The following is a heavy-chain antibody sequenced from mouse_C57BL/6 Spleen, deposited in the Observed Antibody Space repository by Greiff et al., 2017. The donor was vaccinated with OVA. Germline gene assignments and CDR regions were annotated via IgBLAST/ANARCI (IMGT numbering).Heavy chain of an antibody. J-gene: IGHJ4*01. V-gene: IGHV1-18*01. CDR1: GYTFTDYN. Sequence: EVQLQQSGPELVKPGASVKIPCKASGYTFTDYNMDWVKQSPGKSLEWIGDINPNNGGTIYNQKFKGKATLTVDKSSSTSYIERRSLTSEYTAVYYCARYRGSSFYYAMGYWGQGTSVTVSS. D-gene: IGHD1-1*01. CDR3: ARYRGSSFYYAMGY. CDR2: INPNNGGT.